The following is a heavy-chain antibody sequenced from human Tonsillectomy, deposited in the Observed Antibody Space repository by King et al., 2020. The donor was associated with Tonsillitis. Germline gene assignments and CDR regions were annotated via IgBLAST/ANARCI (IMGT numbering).Heavy chain of an antibody. Sequence: VQLVESGGGLVQPGRSLRLSCTASGFTFGDYAMSWVRQAPGKGLEWVGFIRSKAYGGTTEYAASVRGRFTISRDDSKRIAYLQMNSLKTEDTAVYYCTRAHSSGWYTTGYWGRGTLVTVSS. J-gene: IGHJ4*02. CDR3: TRAHSSGWYTTGY. D-gene: IGHD6-19*01. V-gene: IGHV3-49*04. CDR2: IRSKAYGGTT. CDR1: GFTFGDYA.